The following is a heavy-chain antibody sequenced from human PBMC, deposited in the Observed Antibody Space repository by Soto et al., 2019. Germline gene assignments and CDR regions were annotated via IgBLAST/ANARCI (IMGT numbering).Heavy chain of an antibody. J-gene: IGHJ4*02. CDR3: ARSVGYSNGGLLFDY. CDR1: GHTLTEFS. V-gene: IGHV1-24*01. Sequence: GASVKVSCKISGHTLTEFSIHWVRQAPGKGLEWMGGFDPEGGEAIYAQKWHGRVTVTEDTVTDTAYMELSSLRSEDTAVYYCARSVGYSNGGLLFDYWGQGTLVTVSS. D-gene: IGHD4-4*01. CDR2: FDPEGGEA.